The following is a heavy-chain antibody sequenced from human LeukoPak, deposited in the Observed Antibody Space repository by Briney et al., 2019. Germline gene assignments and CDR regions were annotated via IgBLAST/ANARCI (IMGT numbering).Heavy chain of an antibody. CDR2: INSDGTST. CDR3: ARATYSTYPNDY. V-gene: IGHV3-74*01. J-gene: IGHJ4*02. D-gene: IGHD4-11*01. CDR1: GFTLSNYW. Sequence: GGSLRLSCAASGFTLSNYWMHWVRQAPGKGLVWISRINSDGTSTTYADSVRGRFTISKDNAKNTLYLQMNSLRAEDTAVYYCARATYSTYPNDYWGQGTLVTVSS.